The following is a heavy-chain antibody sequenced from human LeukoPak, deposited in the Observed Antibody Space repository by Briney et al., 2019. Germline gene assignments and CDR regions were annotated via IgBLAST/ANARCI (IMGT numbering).Heavy chain of an antibody. CDR1: GDSVSSNSAT. CDR3: SRKATFGMDV. CDR2: TYYRSKWYK. J-gene: IGHJ6*02. D-gene: IGHD3-3*01. Sequence: QTLSLTCAISGDSVSSNSATWNWIRQSPSRGLEWLGRTYYRSKWYKDYAESVKSRVIINPDTSKNQFSLQLNSVTPEDTAVYYCSRKATFGMDVWGQGTSVTVS. V-gene: IGHV6-1*01.